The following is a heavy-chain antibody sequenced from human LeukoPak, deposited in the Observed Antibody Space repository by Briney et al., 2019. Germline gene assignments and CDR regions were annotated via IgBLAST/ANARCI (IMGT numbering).Heavy chain of an antibody. Sequence: SETLSLTCAVSGYSISSGYYWGWIRQPPGKGLEWIGGIYYSGSTYYNPSLKSRVTISVDTSKNQFSLKLSSVTAADTAVYYCAREHCSSTSCYYYYGMDVWGKGTTVTVSS. CDR2: IYYSGST. CDR1: GYSISSGYY. V-gene: IGHV4-38-2*02. D-gene: IGHD2-2*01. J-gene: IGHJ6*04. CDR3: AREHCSSTSCYYYYGMDV.